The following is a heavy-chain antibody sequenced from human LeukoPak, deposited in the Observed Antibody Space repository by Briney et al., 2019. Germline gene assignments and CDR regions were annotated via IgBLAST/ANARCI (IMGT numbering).Heavy chain of an antibody. CDR3: AKKLGTTEYFQH. Sequence: GALRLSCAASGFTFSSYGTHWVRQAPGKGLEWVAVISYDGSNKYYADSVKGRFTISRDNSKNTLYLQMNSLRAEDTAVYYCAKKLGTTEYFQHWGQGTLVTVSS. CDR2: ISYDGSNK. D-gene: IGHD2-2*01. CDR1: GFTFSSYG. V-gene: IGHV3-30*18. J-gene: IGHJ1*01.